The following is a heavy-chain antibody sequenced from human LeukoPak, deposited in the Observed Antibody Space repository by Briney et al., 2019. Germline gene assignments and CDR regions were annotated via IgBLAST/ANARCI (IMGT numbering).Heavy chain of an antibody. CDR2: IYYSGNT. D-gene: IGHD5-18*01. V-gene: IGHV4-39*01. Sequence: SETLSLTCTVSGGSISSSDYYWGWIRQPPGKGLEWIGSIYYSGNTYYNPSLKSRVTISVDTSKNQFSLKLSSVTAADTAVYYCARQSPAMGTFDYWGQGTLVPVSS. CDR1: GGSISSSDYY. CDR3: ARQSPAMGTFDY. J-gene: IGHJ4*02.